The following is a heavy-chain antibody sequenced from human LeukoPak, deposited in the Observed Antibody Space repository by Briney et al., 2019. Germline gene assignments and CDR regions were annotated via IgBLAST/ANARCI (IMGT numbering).Heavy chain of an antibody. D-gene: IGHD2-8*02. CDR3: AREEGLVLDY. CDR2: ISGSGGST. V-gene: IGHV3-23*01. CDR1: GFTFSTYA. Sequence: GGSLRLSCAASGFTFSTYAMSWVRQAPGKRLEWVSAISGSGGSTYYADSVKGRFTISRDNSKNTLYLQMNSLRAEDTAVYYCAREEGLVLDYWGQGTLVTVSS. J-gene: IGHJ4*02.